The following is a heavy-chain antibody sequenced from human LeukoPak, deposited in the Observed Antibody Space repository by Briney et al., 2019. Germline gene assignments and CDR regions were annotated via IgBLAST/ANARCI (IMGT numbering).Heavy chain of an antibody. CDR1: GGSISSNY. Sequence: SQTLSLTCTVSGGSISSNYWSWIRQPAGKGLEWIGRIYTSGSTNYNPSLKSRVTMSVDTSKNQFSLKLSSVTAADTAVYYCARGTVTIDYYYYNYMDVWGKGTTVTVSS. CDR3: ARGTVTIDYYYYNYMDV. J-gene: IGHJ6*03. D-gene: IGHD4-11*01. V-gene: IGHV4-4*07. CDR2: IYTSGST.